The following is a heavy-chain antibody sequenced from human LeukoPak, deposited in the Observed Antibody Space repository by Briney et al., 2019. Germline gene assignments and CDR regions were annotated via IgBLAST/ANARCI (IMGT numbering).Heavy chain of an antibody. CDR3: ATAPPLEWELHSQGPFDY. V-gene: IGHV1-18*01. D-gene: IGHD1-26*01. CDR1: GYTFSSYG. J-gene: IGHJ4*02. CDR2: ISAYNGNT. Sequence: GASVKVSCKASGYTFSSYGISWVRQAPGQGLEWMGWISAYNGNTNYAQKLQGRVTMTTDTSTSTAYMELSSLRSEDTAVYYCATAPPLEWELHSQGPFDYWGQGTLVTVSS.